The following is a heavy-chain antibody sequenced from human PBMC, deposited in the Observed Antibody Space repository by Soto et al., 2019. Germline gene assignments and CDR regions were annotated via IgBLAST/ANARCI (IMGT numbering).Heavy chain of an antibody. J-gene: IGHJ6*02. V-gene: IGHV4-34*01. CDR3: ARGDSSAWYWDYYYYGMDV. CDR2: INHSGST. CDR1: SGGVYRWE. Sequence: AVYSGGVYRWEVSSIRQTPLNWLEWIGEINHSGSTNYNPSLKSRVTISVDTSKNQFSLKLSSVTAADTAVYYCARGDSSAWYWDYYYYGMDVWGQG. D-gene: IGHD6-19*01.